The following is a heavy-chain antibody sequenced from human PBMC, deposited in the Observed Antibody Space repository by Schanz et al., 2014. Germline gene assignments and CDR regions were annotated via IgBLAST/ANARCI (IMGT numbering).Heavy chain of an antibody. CDR1: GLTFTSAW. D-gene: IGHD3-10*01. CDR3: ARIGGSVFDY. Sequence: EVQLVESGGGLVKPGGSLRLSCATSGLTFTSAWMSWVRQAPGKGLEWVGRIKGKTDGGTRDYAAPVKGRFTISTDDSKNTVYLQMNSLRAEDTAVYYCARIGGSVFDYWAQGTLVTVSS. CDR2: IKGKTDGGTR. J-gene: IGHJ4*02. V-gene: IGHV3-15*01.